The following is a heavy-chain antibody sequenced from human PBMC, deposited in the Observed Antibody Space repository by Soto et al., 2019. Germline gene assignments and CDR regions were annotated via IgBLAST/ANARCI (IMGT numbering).Heavy chain of an antibody. Sequence: PSETLCLTYAVSGGSISASDYSWSWIRQPPGRGLEWLGSIYHTGTTHYIPSLKNRLTMSLDKSKNQFSLDLTSVTAADTALYYCVRERTIFGVAPGGGVDVWGQGTTVTVSS. J-gene: IGHJ6*02. D-gene: IGHD3-3*01. V-gene: IGHV4-30-2*01. CDR1: GGSISASDYS. CDR2: IYHTGTT. CDR3: VRERTIFGVAPGGGVDV.